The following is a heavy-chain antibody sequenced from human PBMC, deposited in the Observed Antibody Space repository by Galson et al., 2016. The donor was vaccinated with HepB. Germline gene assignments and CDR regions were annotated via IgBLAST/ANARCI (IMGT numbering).Heavy chain of an antibody. Sequence: SEYSFTTYWIGWVRQMPGKGLEWMGIIYPGDSNTIYSPSFQGQVTISADKSISTAYLQWSSLKASDTAMYYCARRGYSYGTPRHFDYWGQGTLVTVSS. J-gene: IGHJ4*02. D-gene: IGHD5-18*01. V-gene: IGHV5-51*01. CDR3: ARRGYSYGTPRHFDY. CDR1: EYSFTTYW. CDR2: IYPGDSNT.